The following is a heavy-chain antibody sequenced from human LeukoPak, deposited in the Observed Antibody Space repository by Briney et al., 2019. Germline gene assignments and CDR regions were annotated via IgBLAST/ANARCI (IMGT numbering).Heavy chain of an antibody. CDR3: AKVRWYYDFWSGYYLPY. V-gene: IGHV3-23*01. CDR2: ISGSGGST. J-gene: IGHJ4*02. D-gene: IGHD3-3*01. Sequence: GGSLRLSCAAPGFTFSSYAMSWVRQAPGKGLEWVSAISGSGGSTYYADSVKGRFTISRDNSKNTLYLQMNSLRAEDTAVYYCAKVRWYYDFWSGYYLPYWGQGTLVTVSS. CDR1: GFTFSSYA.